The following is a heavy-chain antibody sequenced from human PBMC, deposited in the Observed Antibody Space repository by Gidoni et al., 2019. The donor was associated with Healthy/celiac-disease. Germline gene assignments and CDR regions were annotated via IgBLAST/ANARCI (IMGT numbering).Heavy chain of an antibody. V-gene: IGHV3-21*04. CDR2: ISSSSSYI. D-gene: IGHD3-22*01. J-gene: IGHJ4*02. Sequence: VQLVGSGGGLVQPGGSLVLPWCTSCFHFSCYSRNWVRQAPGKGLGWVSSISSSSSYIYYADSVKGRFTISRDNAKNSLYLQMNSLRAEDTAVYYCARDPVSDYDSSGYYDYWGQGTLVTVSS. CDR3: ARDPVSDYDSSGYYDY. CDR1: CFHFSCYS.